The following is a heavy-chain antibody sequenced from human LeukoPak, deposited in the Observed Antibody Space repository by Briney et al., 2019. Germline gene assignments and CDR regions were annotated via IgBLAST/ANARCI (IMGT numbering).Heavy chain of an antibody. CDR2: INPKSGGT. CDR1: GDTFTGYY. V-gene: IGHV1-2*02. CDR3: ARRAWIQGPHDY. J-gene: IGHJ4*02. D-gene: IGHD5-18*01. Sequence: ASLTVSCTASGDTFTGYYMDWVRQAPGQGLGWLGWINPKSGGTNYAQTIKGRVTMTRDTSISTAYMELSRLRSDDTAVYYCARRAWIQGPHDYWGQGTLVTVSS.